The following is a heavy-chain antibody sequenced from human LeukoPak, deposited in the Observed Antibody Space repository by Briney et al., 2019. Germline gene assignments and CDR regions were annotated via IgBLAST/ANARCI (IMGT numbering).Heavy chain of an antibody. D-gene: IGHD3-3*01. Sequence: GGSLRLSCAASGFTFSSYSMNWVRQAPGKGLEWASYISSSISTIYYADSVKGRFTISRDNAKNTLYLQMNSLRAEDTAVYYCAREGYDFWSGYDYYYGMDVWGQGTTVTVSS. CDR2: ISSSISTI. CDR1: GFTFSSYS. J-gene: IGHJ6*02. V-gene: IGHV3-48*04. CDR3: AREGYDFWSGYDYYYGMDV.